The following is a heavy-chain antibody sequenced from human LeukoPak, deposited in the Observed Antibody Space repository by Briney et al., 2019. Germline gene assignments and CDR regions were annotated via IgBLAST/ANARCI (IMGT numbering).Heavy chain of an antibody. V-gene: IGHV4-39*07. CDR3: ARSDGYGLVGI. CDR1: GGSISSGSNY. Sequence: SETLSLTCNVSGGSISSGSNYWGWIRQPPGKTLEWIGSIYSSGSTYYNPSLKSQVIILIDTSKNHFSLTLSSVTAADTAVYYCARSDGYGLVGIWGQGTMVTVSS. D-gene: IGHD3-10*01. CDR2: IYSSGST. J-gene: IGHJ3*02.